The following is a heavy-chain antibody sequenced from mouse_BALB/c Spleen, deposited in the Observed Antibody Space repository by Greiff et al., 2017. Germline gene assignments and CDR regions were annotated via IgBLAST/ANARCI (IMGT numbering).Heavy chain of an antibody. V-gene: IGHV5-9-4*01. CDR2: ISSGGSYT. J-gene: IGHJ4*01. CDR3: ARAGNYVYYYAMDY. Sequence: EVLLVESGGGLVKPGGSLKLSCAASGFTFSSYAMSWVRQSPEKRLEWVAEISSGGSYTYYPDTVTGRFTISRDNAKNTLYLEMSSLRSEDTAMYYCARAGNYVYYYAMDYWGQGTSVTVSS. CDR1: GFTFSSYA. D-gene: IGHD2-1*01.